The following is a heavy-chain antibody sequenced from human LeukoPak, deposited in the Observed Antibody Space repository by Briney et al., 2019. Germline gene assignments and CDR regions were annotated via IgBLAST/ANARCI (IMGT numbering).Heavy chain of an antibody. CDR2: IYYSGST. V-gene: IGHV4-59*01. Sequence: ETPSLICTVSGDSISSYYWSWIRQPPGKGLEWIGYIYYSGSTNYNPSLKSRVTISIDTSKNQFSLNLSSVTAADTAVYYCARDGGGYTYGELAYWGQGSLVTVSS. D-gene: IGHD5-18*01. J-gene: IGHJ4*02. CDR3: ARDGGGYTYGELAY. CDR1: GDSISSYY.